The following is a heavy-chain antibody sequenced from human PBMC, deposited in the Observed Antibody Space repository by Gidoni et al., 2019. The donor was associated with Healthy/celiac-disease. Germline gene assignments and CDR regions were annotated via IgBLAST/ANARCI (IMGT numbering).Heavy chain of an antibody. Sequence: EVQLVESGGGLVKPGGSLSLSCSASGFTFSSYRMNWVRQAPGKGLEWVSSISSSSSYRYYADSVKGRFTISRDNAKNSLYLQMNSLRAEDTAVYYCASTNWGYYFDYWGQGTLVTVSS. CDR3: ASTNWGYYFDY. J-gene: IGHJ4*02. D-gene: IGHD7-27*01. CDR1: GFTFSSYR. CDR2: ISSSSSYR. V-gene: IGHV3-21*01.